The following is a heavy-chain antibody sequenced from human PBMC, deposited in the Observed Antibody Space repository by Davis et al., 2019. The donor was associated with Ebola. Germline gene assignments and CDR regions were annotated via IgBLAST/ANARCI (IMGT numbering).Heavy chain of an antibody. CDR1: GFTFSSYW. V-gene: IGHV3-74*01. D-gene: IGHD1-26*01. J-gene: IGHJ3*02. Sequence: PGGSLRLSCAASGFTFSSYWMHWVRQAPGKGLVWVSRINSDGRSTSYADSVKGRLTISRDNAKNTLYLQMNSLRAEDTAVYYCARVTRSQGGIVGATGAFDIWGQGTMVTVSS. CDR3: ARVTRSQGGIVGATGAFDI. CDR2: INSDGRST.